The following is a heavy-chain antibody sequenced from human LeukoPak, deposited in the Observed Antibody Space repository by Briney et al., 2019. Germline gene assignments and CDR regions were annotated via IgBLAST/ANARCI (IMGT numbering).Heavy chain of an antibody. Sequence: PGGSLRLSCAASGFTFDDYGMSWVRQAPGKGLEWVSSISSSSYIYYADSVKGRFTISRDNAKNSLYLQMNSLRAEDTTVYYCARDPGGYMDVWGKGTTVTISS. V-gene: IGHV3-69-1*02. CDR2: ISSSSYI. CDR3: ARDPGGYMDV. D-gene: IGHD3-10*01. CDR1: GFTFDDYG. J-gene: IGHJ6*03.